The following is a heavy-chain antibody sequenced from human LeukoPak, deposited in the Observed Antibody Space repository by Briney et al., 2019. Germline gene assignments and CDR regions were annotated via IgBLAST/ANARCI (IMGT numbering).Heavy chain of an antibody. D-gene: IGHD6-13*01. J-gene: IGHJ4*02. CDR3: ARDQYLDSSRFHYFDP. V-gene: IGHV1-46*01. CDR2: INPTNGGT. CDR1: GYTFTSYC. Sequence: ASVKVSCKASGYTFTSYCIHWVRQAPGQGLEWMGLINPTNGGTSYAQKFQGRITMTRDTSTSTVYMELSSLREEDTALYYCARDQYLDSSRFHYFDPWGQGTLVTVSS.